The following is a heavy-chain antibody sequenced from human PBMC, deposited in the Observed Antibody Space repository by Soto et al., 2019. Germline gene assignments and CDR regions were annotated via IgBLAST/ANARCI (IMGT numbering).Heavy chain of an antibody. CDR1: GYYFNYYY. J-gene: IGHJ4*02. CDR3: ARDSGSGWNLNY. Sequence: QVQLVQSGAEVKKPGASVKVSCKTSGYYFNYYYIHWVRQAPGQGLEWMGWINPNSGDRKYAQKFQGRVAMTRDTSTNTAYMELSSLTSDDTAVFYCARDSGSGWNLNYWGQGTLVTVSS. CDR2: INPNSGDR. D-gene: IGHD6-19*01. V-gene: IGHV1-2*02.